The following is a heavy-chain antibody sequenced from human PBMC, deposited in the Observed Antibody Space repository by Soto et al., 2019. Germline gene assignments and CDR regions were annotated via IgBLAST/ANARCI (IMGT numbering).Heavy chain of an antibody. J-gene: IGHJ5*02. D-gene: IGHD3-3*01. CDR2: IRNAARSYST. V-gene: IGHV3-72*01. CDR3: AELTWSGYYLP. CDR1: GFTLSNHY. Sequence: EVQLVESGGDLVQPGGSLRLSCVASGFTLSNHYMDWVRQAPGKGLEWIGLIRNAARSYSTEHAASVKGRFTISRDDSKNKLYLQMNSLRTEDTAVYYCAELTWSGYYLPWGQGTLVTVSS.